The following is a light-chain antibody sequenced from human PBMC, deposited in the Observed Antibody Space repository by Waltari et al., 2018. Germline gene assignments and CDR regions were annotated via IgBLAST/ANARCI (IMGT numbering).Light chain of an antibody. J-gene: IGLJ1*01. V-gene: IGLV3-21*01. Sequence: SYVLTQPPSVAAAPGATARVTCGGNNIERKSVHWYQQKPGQAPVLGISYDSDRPSGIPERFSGSNSGDTATLTISRVEAGDEADYYCQVWDANTDPGVFGTGTEVTVL. CDR1: NIERKS. CDR3: QVWDANTDPGV. CDR2: YDS.